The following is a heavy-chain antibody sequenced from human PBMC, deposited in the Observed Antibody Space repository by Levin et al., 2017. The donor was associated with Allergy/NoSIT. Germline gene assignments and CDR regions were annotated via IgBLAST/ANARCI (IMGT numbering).Heavy chain of an antibody. J-gene: IGHJ5*02. CDR2: LRSIRHGGTS. CDR1: GFTFGDYA. V-gene: IGHV3-49*03. D-gene: IGHD6-6*01. Sequence: GGSLRLSCSASGFTFGDYAMSWFRQAPGKGLEWVAFLRSIRHGGTSEYAASVKGRFIISRDDSKSIAYLQMNSLKIEDTGMYFCTRDIAARHWFDPWGQGTLVTVSS. CDR3: TRDIAARHWFDP.